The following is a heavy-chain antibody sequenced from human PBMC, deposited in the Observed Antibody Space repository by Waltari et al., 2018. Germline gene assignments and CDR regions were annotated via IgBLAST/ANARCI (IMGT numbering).Heavy chain of an antibody. Sequence: EEHLLESGGGLAQPGGSLRLSCAASGFNFISYVRSWVRQAPGKGLEWVSGISDSGVITKYADSVEGRFTVSRDNSKNTVFLHLNSLRAEDTAIYYCARHLYSIDYLELAKWGQGTLVTVSS. CDR1: GFNFISYV. D-gene: IGHD3-22*01. CDR3: ARHLYSIDYLELAK. J-gene: IGHJ4*02. CDR2: ISDSGVIT. V-gene: IGHV3-23*01.